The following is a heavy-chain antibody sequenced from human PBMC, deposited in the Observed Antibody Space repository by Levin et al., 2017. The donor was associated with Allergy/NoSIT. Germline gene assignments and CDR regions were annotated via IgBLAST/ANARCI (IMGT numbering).Heavy chain of an antibody. CDR2: TYYRSKWYN. CDR3: ARSLSNYHYGLDV. V-gene: IGHV6-1*01. D-gene: IGHD6-6*01. Sequence: SQTLSLTCAISGDRVSSNSAAWNWIRQSPSRGLQWLGRTYYRSKWYNDYAVSVKTRITINPDTSKNQFSLQLESVTPEDTAVYYCARSLSNYHYGLDVWGQGTTVTVSS. CDR1: GDRVSSNSAA. J-gene: IGHJ6*02.